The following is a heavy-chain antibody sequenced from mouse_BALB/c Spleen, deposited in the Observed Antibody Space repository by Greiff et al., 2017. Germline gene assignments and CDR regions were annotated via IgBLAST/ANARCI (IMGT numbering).Heavy chain of an antibody. CDR2: IWGDGST. D-gene: IGHD3-1*01. CDR1: GFSLTGYG. CDR3: ARDPGAYYYAMDY. Sequence: VQLKESGPGLVAPSQSLSITCTVSGFSLTGYGVNWVRQPPGKGLEWLGMIWGDGSTDYNSALKSRLSISKDNSKSQVFLKMNSLQTDDTARYYCARDPGAYYYAMDYWGQGTSVTVSS. V-gene: IGHV2-6-7*01. J-gene: IGHJ4*01.